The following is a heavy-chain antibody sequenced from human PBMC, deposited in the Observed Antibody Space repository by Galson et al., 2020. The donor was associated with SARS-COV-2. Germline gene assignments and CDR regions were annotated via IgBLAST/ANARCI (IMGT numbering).Heavy chain of an antibody. Sequence: SETLSLTCTVSGGSISSSSYYWGWIRQPPGKGLEWIGSIYYSGRTYYNPSLKSRVTISVDTSKNQFSLKLSSVTAADTAVYYCASLRLGGYNSYYYGMDVWGQGTTVTVSS. D-gene: IGHD3-16*01. CDR2: IYYSGRT. J-gene: IGHJ6*02. CDR1: GGSISSSSYY. V-gene: IGHV4-39*01. CDR3: ASLRLGGYNSYYYGMDV.